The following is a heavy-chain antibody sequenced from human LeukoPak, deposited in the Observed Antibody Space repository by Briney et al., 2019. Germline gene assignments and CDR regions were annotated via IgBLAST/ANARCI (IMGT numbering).Heavy chain of an antibody. J-gene: IGHJ5*02. V-gene: IGHV4-59*01. Sequence: PSETLSLTCTVSGGSISRYYWSWIRQPPGKGLEWIGYIYYSGSTNYNPSLKSRVTISVDTSKNQFSLKLSSVTAADTAVYYCARGYSSSWYAATLWFDPWGQGTLVTVSS. CDR1: GGSISRYY. CDR2: IYYSGST. D-gene: IGHD6-13*01. CDR3: ARGYSSSWYAATLWFDP.